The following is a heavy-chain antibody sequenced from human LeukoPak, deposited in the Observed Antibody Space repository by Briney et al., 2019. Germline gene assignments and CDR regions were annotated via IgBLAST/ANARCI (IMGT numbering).Heavy chain of an antibody. CDR1: GYTFTSYG. Sequence: ASVKVSCKASGYTFTSYGISWVRQATGQGLEWMGWMNPNSGNTGYAQKFQGRVTMTRNTSISTAYMELSSLRSEDTAVYYCAREHYYGSGSYYTPFDYWGQGTLVTVSS. CDR2: MNPNSGNT. D-gene: IGHD3-10*01. CDR3: AREHYYGSGSYYTPFDY. J-gene: IGHJ4*02. V-gene: IGHV1-8*02.